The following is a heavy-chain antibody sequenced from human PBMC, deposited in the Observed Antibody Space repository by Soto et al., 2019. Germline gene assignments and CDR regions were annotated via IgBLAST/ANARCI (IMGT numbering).Heavy chain of an antibody. V-gene: IGHV3-11*01. CDR2: ISSSGSTI. CDR1: GIAFSDYY. Sequence: PGGSLRLSCAASGIAFSDYYMSWIRQAPGKGLEWVSYISSSGSTIFYADSVEGRFTISRDNAKNSLYLQMNSLRAEDTAVYYCARGHIYGFHYWGQGTLVTVSS. J-gene: IGHJ4*02. CDR3: ARGHIYGFHY. D-gene: IGHD3-10*01.